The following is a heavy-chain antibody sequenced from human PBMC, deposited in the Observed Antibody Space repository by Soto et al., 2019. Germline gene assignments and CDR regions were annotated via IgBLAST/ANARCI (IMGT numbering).Heavy chain of an antibody. V-gene: IGHV4-31*03. CDR2: IYDSVNT. Sequence: SETLSLTCTVSGDPLSSGCHYWSWIRQHPGKGLEWIGHIYDSVNTYYSPSLRSRVTISADMSMNQFSLNLRSVTAADTAVYYCARVDHRGYFAILTDYWGQGTLVTVSS. J-gene: IGHJ4*02. D-gene: IGHD3-9*01. CDR3: ARVDHRGYFAILTDY. CDR1: GDPLSSGCHY.